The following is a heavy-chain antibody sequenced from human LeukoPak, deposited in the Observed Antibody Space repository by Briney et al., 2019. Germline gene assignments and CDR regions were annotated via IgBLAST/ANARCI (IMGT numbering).Heavy chain of an antibody. CDR3: ARVGSSNYYYYYMDV. CDR2: IYFSGNT. D-gene: IGHD6-19*01. J-gene: IGHJ6*03. CDR1: SGSIDNYY. Sequence: SETLSLTCTISSGSIDNYYWSWIRQPAGKGLEWIGQIYFSGNTNYNPSLKSRVTISVDRSKNQFSLKLSSVTAADTAVYYCARVGSSNYYYYYMDVWGKGTTVTVSS. V-gene: IGHV4-59*01.